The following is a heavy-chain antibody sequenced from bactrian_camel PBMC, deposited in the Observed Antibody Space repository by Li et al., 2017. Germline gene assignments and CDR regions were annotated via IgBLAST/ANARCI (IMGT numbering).Heavy chain of an antibody. CDR1: GNFDSDRC. CDR2: INTDGST. V-gene: IGHV3S53*01. J-gene: IGHJ7*01. D-gene: IGHD1*01. Sequence: HVQLVESGGGSMQAGGSLTLSCATSGNFDSDRCMGWFRQIPDKEREGVAGINTDGSTTYADSVKGRFTISQNDAKNTLYLQMNSLKPEDTGMYFCAVKLGLMDISTLRMGEKITMPWTTGVKGPRSPSP.